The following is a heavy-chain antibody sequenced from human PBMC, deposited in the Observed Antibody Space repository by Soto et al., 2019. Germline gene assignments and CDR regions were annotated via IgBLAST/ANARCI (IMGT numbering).Heavy chain of an antibody. CDR1: GFTFSSYS. D-gene: IGHD2-15*01. Sequence: GGSLTLSCAASGFTFSSYSMHWVRQAPGKGLEYVSAISSNGGSTYYANSVKGRFTISRDNSKNTLYLQMGSLRAEDMAVYYCARDNDCSGGSCYSGYAFDIWGQGTMVTVSS. CDR3: ARDNDCSGGSCYSGYAFDI. CDR2: ISSNGGST. V-gene: IGHV3-64*01. J-gene: IGHJ3*02.